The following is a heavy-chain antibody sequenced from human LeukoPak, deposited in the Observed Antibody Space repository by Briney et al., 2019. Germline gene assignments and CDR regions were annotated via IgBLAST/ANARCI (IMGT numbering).Heavy chain of an antibody. CDR1: GGSISSYY. V-gene: IGHV4-59*01. Sequence: SETLSLTCTVSGGSISSYYWSWIRQPPGEGLEWIGYIYYSGSTNYNPSLKSRVTISVDTSKNQFSLKLSSVTAADTAVYYCARDSQEFVFDIWGQGTMVTVSS. D-gene: IGHD3-10*01. J-gene: IGHJ3*02. CDR3: ARDSQEFVFDI. CDR2: IYYSGST.